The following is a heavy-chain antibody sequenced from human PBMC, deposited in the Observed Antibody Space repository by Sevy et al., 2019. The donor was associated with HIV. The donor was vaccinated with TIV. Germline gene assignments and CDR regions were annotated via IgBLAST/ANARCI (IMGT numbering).Heavy chain of an antibody. J-gene: IGHJ3*02. Sequence: GVPLKISCAASGFTFSNYALNWVRQVPGKGLEWVSTISGSGFNTYYGDSVKGRFTISRDNSKNTLYLQMSSLSPEDTALYYCAKDRFDGSGYYPEGAFDIWGQGTKVTVSS. V-gene: IGHV3-23*01. D-gene: IGHD3-22*01. CDR1: GFTFSNYA. CDR2: ISGSGFNT. CDR3: AKDRFDGSGYYPEGAFDI.